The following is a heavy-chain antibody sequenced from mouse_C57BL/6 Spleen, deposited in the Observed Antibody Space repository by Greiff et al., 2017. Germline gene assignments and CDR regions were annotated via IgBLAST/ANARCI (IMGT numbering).Heavy chain of an antibody. CDR3: ARDYGGLYFDY. CDR1: GYTFTSYW. Sequence: QVLLQQPGAELVKPGASVKLSCKASGYTFTSYWMHWVKQRPGRGLEWIGRIAPNSGGTKYNQKFKSKATLTVDKPSSTAYMQLSSLTSEDSAVYYCARDYGGLYFDYWGQGTTLTVSS. D-gene: IGHD1-1*02. CDR2: IAPNSGGT. J-gene: IGHJ2*01. V-gene: IGHV1-72*01.